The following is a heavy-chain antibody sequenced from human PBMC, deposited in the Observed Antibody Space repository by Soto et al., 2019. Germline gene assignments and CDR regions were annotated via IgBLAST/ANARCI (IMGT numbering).Heavy chain of an antibody. Sequence: SVKVSCKASGFTFTSSAVQWVRQARGQRLEWIGWIVVGSGNTNYAQKFQERVTITRDMSTSTAYMELSSLRSEDTAVYYCAALSTTIGYYGMDVWGQGTTVTVSS. CDR1: GFTFTSSA. J-gene: IGHJ6*02. V-gene: IGHV1-58*01. CDR2: IVVGSGNT. CDR3: AALSTTIGYYGMDV. D-gene: IGHD4-17*01.